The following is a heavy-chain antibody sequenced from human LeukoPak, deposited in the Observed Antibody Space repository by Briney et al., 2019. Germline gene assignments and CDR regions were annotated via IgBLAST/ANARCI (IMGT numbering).Heavy chain of an antibody. CDR2: IYNTGDT. J-gene: IGHJ4*02. V-gene: IGHV4-39*01. D-gene: IGHD2-2*01. Sequence: SETLSLTCTVSGGSIRSDGYYWGWIRQPPGKGLEWIGSIYNTGDTYYNPSLKSRLTISVDTSNNQFSLRLSSVTAADTAVYYCALGNIVVVPAGGYYFDYWGQGTLVTVSS. CDR1: GGSIRSDGYY. CDR3: ALGNIVVVPAGGYYFDY.